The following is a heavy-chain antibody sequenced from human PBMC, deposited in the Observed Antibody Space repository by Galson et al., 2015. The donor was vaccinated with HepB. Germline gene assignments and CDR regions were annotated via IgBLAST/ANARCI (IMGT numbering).Heavy chain of an antibody. CDR3: ARATGYSSSWIDY. CDR1: GFTFSTYS. J-gene: IGHJ4*02. CDR2: ISSTSSTK. D-gene: IGHD6-13*01. Sequence: SLRLSCAASGFTFSTYSMNWVRQAPGKGLEWVSYISSTSSTKYYADSVKGRFTISRDNAKNSLFLQMNSLRDEDTAVYYCARATGYSSSWIDYWGQGTLVTVSS. V-gene: IGHV3-48*02.